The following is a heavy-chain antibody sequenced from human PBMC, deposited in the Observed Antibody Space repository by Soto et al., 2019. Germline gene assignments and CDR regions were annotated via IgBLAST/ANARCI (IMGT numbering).Heavy chain of an antibody. V-gene: IGHV5-51*01. J-gene: IGHJ6*02. CDR2: IYPGGSDT. CDR1: GYSFTSYW. Sequence: ESLTISCKGSGYSFTSYWIGWVRQMPGKGLEWMGIIYPGGSDTRYSPSFQGQVTISADKSISTAYLQWSSLKASDTAMYYCARPSGYDLGDYYYYGMDVWGQGTTVTVSS. CDR3: ARPSGYDLGDYYYYGMDV. D-gene: IGHD5-12*01.